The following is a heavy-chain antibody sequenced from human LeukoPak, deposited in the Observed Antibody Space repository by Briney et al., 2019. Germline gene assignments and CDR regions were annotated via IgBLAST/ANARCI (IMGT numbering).Heavy chain of an antibody. Sequence: ASVKVSCKASGYTFTSYGVSWVRQAPGQGLEWMGWISGSNGNTNNAQKAQGRVTMTTDTSTSTAYMELRSLRSDDTAVYYCARYPLSYSSNWHYYFDYWGQGTLLTVSS. D-gene: IGHD6-13*01. J-gene: IGHJ4*02. CDR3: ARYPLSYSSNWHYYFDY. CDR2: ISGSNGNT. V-gene: IGHV1-18*01. CDR1: GYTFTSYG.